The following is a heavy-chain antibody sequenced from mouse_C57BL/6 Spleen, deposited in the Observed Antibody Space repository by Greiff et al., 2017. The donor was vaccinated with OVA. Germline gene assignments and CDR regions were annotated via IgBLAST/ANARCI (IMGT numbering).Heavy chain of an antibody. CDR1: GFTFSDYG. CDR2: ISSGSSTI. CDR3: ARYYANLGDWYFDV. J-gene: IGHJ1*03. Sequence: EVHLVESGGGLVKPGGSLKLSCAASGFTFSDYGMHWVRQAPEKGLEWVAYISSGSSTIYYADTVKGRFTISRDNAKNTLFLQMTSLRSEDTAMYYCARYYANLGDWYFDVWGTGTTVTVSS. V-gene: IGHV5-17*01. D-gene: IGHD2-1*01.